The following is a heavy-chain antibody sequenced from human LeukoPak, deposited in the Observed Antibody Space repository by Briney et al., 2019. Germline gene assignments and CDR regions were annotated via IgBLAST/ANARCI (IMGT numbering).Heavy chain of an antibody. CDR2: MNPNSGNT. V-gene: IGHV1-8*01. Sequence: ASAKVSCKASGYTFTSYDINWVRQATGQGLEWMGWMNPNSGNTGYAQKFQGRVTMTRNTSISTAYMELSGLRSEDTAVYYCASSHYYDSSGYYYQHLDYWGQGTLVTVSS. D-gene: IGHD3-22*01. J-gene: IGHJ4*02. CDR1: GYTFTSYD. CDR3: ASSHYYDSSGYYYQHLDY.